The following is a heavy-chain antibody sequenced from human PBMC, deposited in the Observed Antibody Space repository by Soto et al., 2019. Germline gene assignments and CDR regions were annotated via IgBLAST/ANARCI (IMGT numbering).Heavy chain of an antibody. V-gene: IGHV3-23*01. CDR1: GFTFRMYG. Sequence: EVQLLESGGGLSQPGGSRTLSCIASGFTFRMYGMTWLRQPPGKGLEWVSAISGNGDSAYYADSVRGRLTISRDNSKNTVFLQMNSLRDEDTAVYYCVKPPVITASYYYYDMDVWGQGTTVTVSS. CDR2: ISGNGDSA. CDR3: VKPPVITASYYYYDMDV. D-gene: IGHD4-4*01. J-gene: IGHJ6*02.